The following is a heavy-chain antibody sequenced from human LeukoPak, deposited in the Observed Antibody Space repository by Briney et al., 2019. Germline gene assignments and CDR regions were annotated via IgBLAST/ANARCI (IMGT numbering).Heavy chain of an antibody. CDR3: AKDLYGDYDNDY. D-gene: IGHD4-17*01. CDR1: GFTFSSYA. Sequence: GGSLRLSCAASGFTFSSYAMSWVRQAPGKGLEWVSGISGSGGITYYADSVKGRFTISRDNSKNTLYLQMNSLRAEDTAVYYCAKDLYGDYDNDYWGQGTLVTVSS. CDR2: ISGSGGIT. V-gene: IGHV3-23*01. J-gene: IGHJ4*02.